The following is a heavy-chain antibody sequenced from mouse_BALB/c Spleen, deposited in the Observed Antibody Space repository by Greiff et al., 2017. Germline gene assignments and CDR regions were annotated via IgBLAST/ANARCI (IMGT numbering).Heavy chain of an antibody. Sequence: EVQVVESGGGLVKPGGSLKLSCAASGFAFSSYDMSWVRQTPEKRLEWVAYISSGGGSTYYPDTVKGRFTISRDNAKNTLYLQMSSLKSEDTAMYYCARLRVYYDYDWYFDVWGAGTTVTVSS. D-gene: IGHD2-4*01. CDR3: ARLRVYYDYDWYFDV. J-gene: IGHJ1*01. V-gene: IGHV5-12-1*01. CDR1: GFAFSSYD. CDR2: ISSGGGST.